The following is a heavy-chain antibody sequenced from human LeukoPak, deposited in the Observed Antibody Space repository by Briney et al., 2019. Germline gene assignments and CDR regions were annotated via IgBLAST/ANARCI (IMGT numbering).Heavy chain of an antibody. D-gene: IGHD4/OR15-4a*01. Sequence: GGSLRLSCGASGFTFSSYWMSWVRQAPGKGLEWVANIKEDGSEKYYVDSVKGRFIISRDNAKNSLYLHMNDLRAEDTALYFCAKKAQYDGHYPLDYWGQGTLVTVSA. J-gene: IGHJ4*02. CDR2: IKEDGSEK. CDR1: GFTFSSYW. V-gene: IGHV3-7*03. CDR3: AKKAQYDGHYPLDY.